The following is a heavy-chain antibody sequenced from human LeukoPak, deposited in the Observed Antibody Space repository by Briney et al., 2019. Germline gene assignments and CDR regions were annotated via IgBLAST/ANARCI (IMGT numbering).Heavy chain of an antibody. CDR1: GFTFSSYD. D-gene: IGHD2-2*01. CDR3: AKGGMKYQVPHIDY. J-gene: IGHJ4*02. CDR2: LRYDGSYK. Sequence: GGSLRLSCAASGFTFSSYDMHWVRQAPGKGLEWVAFLRYDGSYKYEYSVKVRFTISRDSSKNTLYLQMHNLRREDAAVYYCAKGGMKYQVPHIDYWGQGTLVTVSS. V-gene: IGHV3-30*02.